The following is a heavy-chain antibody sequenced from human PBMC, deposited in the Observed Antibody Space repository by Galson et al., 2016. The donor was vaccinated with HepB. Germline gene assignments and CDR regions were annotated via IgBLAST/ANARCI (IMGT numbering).Heavy chain of an antibody. Sequence: SVKFSCKASGYTFTSYGITWVRQAPGQGLEWMGWISGYDGKTKYAQKFQGRATMTTDQSTGTAYMGLGSLGSDDTAVFYCARERSWLWDWGGDCHSSDYSGLDVWGQGTTVTVS. V-gene: IGHV1-18*04. CDR3: ARERSWLWDWGGDCHSSDYSGLDV. CDR2: ISGYDGKT. CDR1: GYTFTSYG. D-gene: IGHD2-21*02. J-gene: IGHJ6*02.